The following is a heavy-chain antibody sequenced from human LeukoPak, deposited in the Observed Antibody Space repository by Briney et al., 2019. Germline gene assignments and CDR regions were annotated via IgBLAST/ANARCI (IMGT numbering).Heavy chain of an antibody. J-gene: IGHJ4*01. CDR2: IHTSGST. D-gene: IGHD6-19*01. CDR1: GGSISTYY. Sequence: PSETLSLTCSVSGGSISTYYWSWIRQPAGKGLEWIAQIHTSGSTNFNPSLKSRVCISMDTPNNQFSLMISSVTAADTAIYYCAGRGLSTGWTFDYWGHGTLVTVSS. V-gene: IGHV4-4*07. CDR3: AGRGLSTGWTFDY.